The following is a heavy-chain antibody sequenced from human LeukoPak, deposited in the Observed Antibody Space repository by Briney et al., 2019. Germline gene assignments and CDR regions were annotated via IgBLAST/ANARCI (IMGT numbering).Heavy chain of an antibody. D-gene: IGHD3-22*01. J-gene: IGHJ4*02. CDR1: GYTFTSYY. Sequence: ASVKVSCKASGYTFTSYYMHWVRQAPGQGLEWMGIINPSVGSTSYAQKFQGRVTMTRDTSTSTVYMELSSLRSEDTAVYYCARDLYYYDSSGYYYDSGDYWGQGTLVTVSS. CDR2: INPSVGST. V-gene: IGHV1-46*01. CDR3: ARDLYYYDSSGYYYDSGDY.